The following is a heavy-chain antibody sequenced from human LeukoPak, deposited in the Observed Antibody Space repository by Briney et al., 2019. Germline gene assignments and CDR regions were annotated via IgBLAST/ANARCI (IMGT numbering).Heavy chain of an antibody. CDR1: GGTFSSYA. D-gene: IGHD1-26*01. J-gene: IGHJ4*02. CDR3: ARVRRGGSYRNDY. V-gene: IGHV1-69*05. CDR2: IIPIFGTA. Sequence: VASVKVSCKASGGTFSSYAISWVRQAPGQGLEWMGGIIPIFGTANYAQKFRGRVTITRNTSISTAYMELSSLRSEDTAVYYCARVRRGGSYRNDYWGQGTLVTVSS.